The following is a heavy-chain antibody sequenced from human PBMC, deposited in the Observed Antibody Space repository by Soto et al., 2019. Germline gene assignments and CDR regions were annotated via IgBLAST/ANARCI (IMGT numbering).Heavy chain of an antibody. CDR2: IDHSGSA. D-gene: IGHD7-27*01. CDR1: AGSIRSGDYY. V-gene: IGHV4-30-4*01. CDR3: AGELGTFYFDH. Sequence: QVQLQESGPGLVKPSQTLSLTCTVSAGSIRSGDYYGTWIRQPPGKGLEWIGYIDHSGSAYYNPSLKSRATISIDTSNNQFSLKMTSVTAADTAVYYCAGELGTFYFDHWGHGTLFTVSS. J-gene: IGHJ4*01.